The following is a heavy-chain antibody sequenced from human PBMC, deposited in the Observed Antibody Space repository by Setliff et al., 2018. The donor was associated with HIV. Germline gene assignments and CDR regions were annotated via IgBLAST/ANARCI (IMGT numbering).Heavy chain of an antibody. V-gene: IGHV4-61*08. CDR3: ARQGGYNSPLMV. J-gene: IGHJ4*02. CDR2: IYYSGST. D-gene: IGHD3-10*01. CDR1: DGSVSSTGYY. Sequence: SETLSLTCTVSDGSVSSTGYYWSWLRQHPGKGLEWIGNIYYSGSTNYNPSLKSRVTISVDTSKNQFSLKLSSVTAADTAVYYCARQGGYNSPLMVWGQGKLVTVSS.